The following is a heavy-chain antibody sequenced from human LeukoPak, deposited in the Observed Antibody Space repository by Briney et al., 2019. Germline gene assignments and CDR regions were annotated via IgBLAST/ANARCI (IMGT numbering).Heavy chain of an antibody. CDR1: GGTFTGYY. D-gene: IGHD6-19*01. CDR2: INPNSGGT. CDR3: ARCSSGWYCAFDI. J-gene: IGHJ3*02. V-gene: IGHV1-2*04. Sequence: ASVKVSCKASGGTFTGYYMHWVRQAPGQGLEWMGWINPNSGGTNYAQKFQGWVTMTRDTSISTAYMELSRLRSDDTAVYYCARCSSGWYCAFDIWGQGTMVTVSS.